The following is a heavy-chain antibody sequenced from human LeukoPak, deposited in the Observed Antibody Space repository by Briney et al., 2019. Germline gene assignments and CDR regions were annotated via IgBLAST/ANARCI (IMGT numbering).Heavy chain of an antibody. J-gene: IGHJ4*02. Sequence: SVKVSCKASGGTFSSYAISWVRQAPGQGLEWMGGIIPIFGTANYAQKFQGRVTITADESTSTAYMELSSLRSEDTAVYYCASSPYYYGSGWSDYWGQGTLVTVSS. D-gene: IGHD3-10*01. CDR1: GGTFSSYA. V-gene: IGHV1-69*13. CDR3: ASSPYYYGSGWSDY. CDR2: IIPIFGTA.